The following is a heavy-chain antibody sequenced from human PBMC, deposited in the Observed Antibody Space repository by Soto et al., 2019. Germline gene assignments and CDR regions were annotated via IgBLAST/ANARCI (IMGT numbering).Heavy chain of an antibody. CDR1: GFTFSSYA. V-gene: IGHV3-30-3*01. D-gene: IGHD3-22*01. CDR3: ARDNGSSGYYQGYGMDV. CDR2: ISYDGSNK. J-gene: IGHJ6*02. Sequence: QVQLVESGGGVVQPGRSLRLSCAASGFTFSSYAMHWVRQAPGKGLEWVAVISYDGSNKYYADSVKGRFTISRDNSKNXLYLQMNSLRAEDTAVYYCARDNGSSGYYQGYGMDVWGQGTTVTVSS.